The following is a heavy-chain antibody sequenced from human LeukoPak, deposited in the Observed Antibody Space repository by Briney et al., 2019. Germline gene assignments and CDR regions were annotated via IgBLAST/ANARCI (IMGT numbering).Heavy chain of an antibody. CDR3: AKEAGGDRPVDY. CDR1: GFTFSNYW. D-gene: IGHD2-21*02. J-gene: IGHJ4*02. CDR2: INSDGSST. V-gene: IGHV3-74*01. Sequence: PGGSLRLSCAASGFTFSNYWMHWVRQAPGKGLVWVSRINSDGSSTTSADSVKGRFTISRDNAKNTLYLQMNSLRAEDTAVYYCAKEAGGDRPVDYWGQGTLVTVSS.